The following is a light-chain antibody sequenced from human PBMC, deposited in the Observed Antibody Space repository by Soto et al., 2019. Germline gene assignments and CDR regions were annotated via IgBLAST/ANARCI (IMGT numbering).Light chain of an antibody. CDR3: AAWDDSLSGQV. Sequence: QAVVTQPPSASRTPGQRVTISCSGSTSNIGSNSVFWYQHLPGTAPKLLIYRSNQRASGVPDRFSGSKSGTSASLAISGLRSEDEADYYCAAWDDSLSGQVFGGGTQLTVL. V-gene: IGLV1-47*01. CDR1: TSNIGSNS. CDR2: RSN. J-gene: IGLJ2*01.